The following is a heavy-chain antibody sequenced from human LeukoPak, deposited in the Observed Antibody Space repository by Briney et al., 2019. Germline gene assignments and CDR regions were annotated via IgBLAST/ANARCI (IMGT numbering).Heavy chain of an antibody. CDR1: GFTFSSYW. Sequence: GGSLRLSCAASGFTFSSYWMNWVRQAPGKGLEWVANMKQDGSKQYYVDSVKGRFTISRDNAKNSLYLQMNSLRAEDTAVYYCARILTGYDAFDYWGQGTLVTVSS. CDR3: ARILTGYDAFDY. V-gene: IGHV3-7*01. J-gene: IGHJ4*02. D-gene: IGHD3-9*01. CDR2: MKQDGSKQ.